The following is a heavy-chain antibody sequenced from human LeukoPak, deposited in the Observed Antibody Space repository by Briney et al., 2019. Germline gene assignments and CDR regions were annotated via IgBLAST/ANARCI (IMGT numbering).Heavy chain of an antibody. Sequence: PGGSLRLSCAASGFTVSSNYMSWVRQAPGKGLEWVSVIYSGGSTYYADSVKGRFTISRDNSENMLYLQMNSLRAEDTAVYYCAKESGALGAPLYDYWGQGILVTGSS. CDR2: IYSGGST. CDR3: AKESGALGAPLYDY. J-gene: IGHJ4*02. D-gene: IGHD4/OR15-4a*01. CDR1: GFTVSSNY. V-gene: IGHV3-53*01.